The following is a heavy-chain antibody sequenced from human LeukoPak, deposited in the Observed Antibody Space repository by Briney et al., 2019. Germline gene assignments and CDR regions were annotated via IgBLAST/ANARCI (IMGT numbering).Heavy chain of an antibody. CDR1: GFTVSSNY. D-gene: IGHD6-19*01. V-gene: IGHV3-53*01. J-gene: IGHJ4*02. CDR2: IYSGGST. Sequence: PGGSLRLSCAASGFTVSSNYMSWVRQAPGKGLEWVPVIYSGGSTYYADSVKGRFTISRDNSKNTLYLQMNSLRAEDTAVYYCARAQWLVAAVDYWGQGTLVTVSS. CDR3: ARAQWLVAAVDY.